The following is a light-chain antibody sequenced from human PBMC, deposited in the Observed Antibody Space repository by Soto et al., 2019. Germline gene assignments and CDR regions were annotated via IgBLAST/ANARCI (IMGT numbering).Light chain of an antibody. CDR3: QQYNNWPPRFT. Sequence: EIVMTQYPATLSVSPGERATLSCRASQSVNSNLAWYQQRPGQAPRLLIYGASTRATGDPARFSGSGSGTEFTLTLSSLQSEDFAVYYCQQYNNWPPRFTFGQGTKLEI. CDR1: QSVNSN. V-gene: IGKV3-15*01. J-gene: IGKJ2*01. CDR2: GAS.